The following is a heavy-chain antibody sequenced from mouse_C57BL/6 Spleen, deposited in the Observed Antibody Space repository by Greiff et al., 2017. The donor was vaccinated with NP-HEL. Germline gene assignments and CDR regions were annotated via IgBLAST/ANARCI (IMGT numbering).Heavy chain of an antibody. V-gene: IGHV1-55*01. CDR3: ARSTSDYAMDY. CDR1: GYTFTSYW. J-gene: IGHJ4*01. CDR2: IYPGSGST. Sequence: VQLQQPGAELVKPGASVKMSCKASGYTFTSYWITWVKQRPGQGLEWIGDIYPGSGSTNYNEKFKSKATLTVDTSSSAAYMQLSSLTSEDSAVYYCARSTSDYAMDYWGQGTSVTVSS.